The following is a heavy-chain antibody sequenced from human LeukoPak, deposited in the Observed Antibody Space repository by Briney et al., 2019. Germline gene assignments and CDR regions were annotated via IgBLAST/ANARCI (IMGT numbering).Heavy chain of an antibody. CDR2: IYHSGST. J-gene: IGHJ6*03. V-gene: IGHV4-38-2*02. Sequence: SETLSLTCTVSGYSISSGYYWGWIRQPPGKGLEWIGSIYHSGSTYYNPSLKSRVTISLDTSKNQFSLKLSSVTAADTAVYYCARGPYFSSGGYYHYYYYMDVWGKGTTVTISS. CDR1: GYSISSGYY. CDR3: ARGPYFSSGGYYHYYYYMDV. D-gene: IGHD3-10*01.